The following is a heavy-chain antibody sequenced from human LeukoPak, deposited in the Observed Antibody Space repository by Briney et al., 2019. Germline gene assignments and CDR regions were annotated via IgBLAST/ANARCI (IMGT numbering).Heavy chain of an antibody. CDR1: GFTFSSYG. Sequence: GRSLRLSCAASGFTFSSYGMHWVRQAPGKGLEWVAVIWYDGSNKYYADSVKGRFTISRDNSKNTLYLQMNSLRAEDTAVYYCARDLAARSEYFHHWGQGTLVTVSS. CDR3: ARDLAARSEYFHH. J-gene: IGHJ1*01. D-gene: IGHD6-6*01. CDR2: IWYDGSNK. V-gene: IGHV3-33*01.